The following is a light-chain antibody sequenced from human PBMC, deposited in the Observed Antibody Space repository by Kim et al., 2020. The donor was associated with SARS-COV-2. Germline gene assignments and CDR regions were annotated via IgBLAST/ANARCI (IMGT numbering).Light chain of an antibody. CDR3: QQHDNWPPFT. Sequence: SPVESAALACRASQRIGNSLAWYQQTPGQAPRLLIYGAATRAAGVSARFSGSGSGTEFSLTISSLQSEDFAIYYCQQHDNWPPFTFGQGTKLEI. J-gene: IGKJ2*01. CDR1: QRIGNS. V-gene: IGKV3-15*01. CDR2: GAA.